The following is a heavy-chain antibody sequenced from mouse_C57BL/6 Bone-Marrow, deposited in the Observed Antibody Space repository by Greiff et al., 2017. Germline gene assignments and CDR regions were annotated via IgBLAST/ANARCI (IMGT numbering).Heavy chain of an antibody. CDR1: GFTFTDDY. J-gene: IGHJ2*01. CDR3: ATAGLYFDY. D-gene: IGHD3-1*01. Sequence: VQLQQSGAELVRPGASVKLSCTASGFTFTDDYMHWVKQRPEQGLEWIGWIVPGSGDTEYASKFKGKATLTADTSSNTAYLQLSSLTSEDTAVYYCATAGLYFDYWGQGTTLTVSS. CDR2: IVPGSGDT. V-gene: IGHV14-4*01.